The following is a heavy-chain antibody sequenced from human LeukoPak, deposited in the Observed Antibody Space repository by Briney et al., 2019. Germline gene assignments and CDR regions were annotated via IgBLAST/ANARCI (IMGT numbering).Heavy chain of an antibody. Sequence: GGSLRLSCAASGFTFSSYAMSWVRQAPGKGREWVSAISGSGGSTYYADSVKGRFTISRDNSKNTLYLQMNSLRAEDTAVYYCAKDDYDILTGSFQHWGQGTLVTVSS. CDR2: ISGSGGST. CDR3: AKDDYDILTGSFQH. V-gene: IGHV3-23*01. J-gene: IGHJ1*01. CDR1: GFTFSSYA. D-gene: IGHD3-9*01.